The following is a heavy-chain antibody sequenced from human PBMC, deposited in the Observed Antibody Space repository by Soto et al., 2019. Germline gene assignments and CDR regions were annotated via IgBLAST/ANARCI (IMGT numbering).Heavy chain of an antibody. CDR1: GYSISSGYY. Sequence: PSETLSLTCRFSGYSISSGYYWSRIRQPPGKGLEWIGSIYQGGDTYYNPSLNSPVTISVDTSNNHFPLRLDSVTAAVAAGYYCARSAFRRGSHDFFAWGKGIRVTVSS. CDR3: ARSAFRRGSHDFFA. CDR2: IYQGGDT. D-gene: IGHD3-3*01. V-gene: IGHV4-38-2*01. J-gene: IGHJ1*01.